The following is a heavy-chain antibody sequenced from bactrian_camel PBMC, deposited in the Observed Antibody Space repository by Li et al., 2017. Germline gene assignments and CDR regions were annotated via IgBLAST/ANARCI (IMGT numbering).Heavy chain of an antibody. CDR3: AADLQVHGSWFPWVFGY. CDR2: ISSGIGVT. J-gene: IGHJ6*01. CDR1: GFTFSSYD. D-gene: IGHD6*01. V-gene: IGHV3S40*01. Sequence: SGGGSVQTGGSLTLSCAASGFTFSSYDMSWVRQAPGKGLEWVSGISSGIGVTTYADSVKGRFTMFRDNAKNMLYLQMNSLKTEDTAVYYCAADLQVHGSWFPWVFGYRGQGTQVTV.